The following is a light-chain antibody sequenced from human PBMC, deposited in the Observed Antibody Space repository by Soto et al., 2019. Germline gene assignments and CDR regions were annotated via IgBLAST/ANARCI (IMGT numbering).Light chain of an antibody. CDR1: QSISSW. CDR3: QQYKSYWT. CDR2: KAT. J-gene: IGKJ1*01. Sequence: DLQMTQSPSTLSASIGDRVTITCRASQSISSWLAWYQQKPGKAPKLLIYKATSSESGVSSRFSSSGSGTVFSLYISSLQTDDSATYYCQQYKSYWTFGQGTKVEIK. V-gene: IGKV1-5*03.